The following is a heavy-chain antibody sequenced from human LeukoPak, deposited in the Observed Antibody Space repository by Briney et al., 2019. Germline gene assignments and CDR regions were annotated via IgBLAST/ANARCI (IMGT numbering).Heavy chain of an antibody. V-gene: IGHV3-21*01. J-gene: IGHJ6*02. CDR1: GFTFSSYS. CDR2: ISSSSSYI. D-gene: IGHD3-10*01. CDR3: ASKWFGEFPV. Sequence: GGSLRLSCAASGFTFSSYSMNWVRQAPGKGLEWVSSISSSSSYIYYADSVKGRFTISRDNAKNSLYLLMNSLRAEDTAVYYCASKWFGEFPVWGQGTTVTVSS.